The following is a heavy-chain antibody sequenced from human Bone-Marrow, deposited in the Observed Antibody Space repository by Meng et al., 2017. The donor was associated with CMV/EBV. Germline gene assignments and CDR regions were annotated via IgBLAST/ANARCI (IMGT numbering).Heavy chain of an antibody. Sequence: SETLSLTCTVSGGSLSAFRSYWAWLRQPPGKGLEYIASLYYSGTVTYDPSLQGRVTISADTSKNQFSLNLRSVTAADTAVYYCARDWVSYDSSGYALDIWGQGTVVTVSS. V-gene: IGHV4-61*01. CDR3: ARDWVSYDSSGYALDI. D-gene: IGHD3-22*01. CDR2: LYYSGTV. CDR1: GGSLSAFRSY. J-gene: IGHJ3*02.